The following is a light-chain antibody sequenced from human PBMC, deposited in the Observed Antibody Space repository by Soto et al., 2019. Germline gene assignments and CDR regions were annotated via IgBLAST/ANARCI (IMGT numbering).Light chain of an antibody. V-gene: IGKV1-5*01. J-gene: IGKJ1*01. CDR2: AAS. CDR1: QSIRTW. Sequence: DIQMTQSPSTLSASVGDRVTITCRASQSIRTWLAWYQQKPGKAPKVLIYAASTLQSGVPSRFSGSGSGTVFSLTISSLQPDDFATYFCQQYQSYATFGQGTKVEIK. CDR3: QQYQSYAT.